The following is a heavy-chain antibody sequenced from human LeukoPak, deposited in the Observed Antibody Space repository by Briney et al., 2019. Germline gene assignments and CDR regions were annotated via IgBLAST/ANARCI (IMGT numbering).Heavy chain of an antibody. D-gene: IGHD2-2*01. CDR3: ARGKYQLDY. V-gene: IGHV4-61*08. Sequence: PSETLSLTCTVSGGSISSGGYYWSWTRQPPGKGLEWIGHIYYSGSTNHNPSLRSRVTISVDTSKNQFSLKLSSVTAADTAVYYCARGKYQLDYWGQGTLVTVSS. CDR1: GGSISSGGYY. J-gene: IGHJ4*02. CDR2: IYYSGST.